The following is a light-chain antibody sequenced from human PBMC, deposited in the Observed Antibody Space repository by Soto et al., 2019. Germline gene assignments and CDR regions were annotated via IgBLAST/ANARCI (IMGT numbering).Light chain of an antibody. CDR2: GAS. J-gene: IGKJ1*01. Sequence: LTQSPGTLSLSPGEGATLSCRTSQRVDNNFVAWYQQKPGQAPRLLIYGASTRATGIPDRFSGSGFGTDFTLTITRLEPEDFAVYYCQQYGSSLWTFGLGTEV. V-gene: IGKV3-20*01. CDR3: QQYGSSLWT. CDR1: QRVDNNF.